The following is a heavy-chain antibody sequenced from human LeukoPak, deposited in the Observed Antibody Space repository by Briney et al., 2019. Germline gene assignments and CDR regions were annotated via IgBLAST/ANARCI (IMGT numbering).Heavy chain of an antibody. CDR1: GFTFSSYS. CDR3: ARLLKRYCSGGSCYFDDAFDI. V-gene: IGHV3-48*04. CDR2: ISSSSSTI. Sequence: GGSLRLSCAASGFTFSSYSMNWVRQAPGKGLEWVSYISSSSSTIYYADSVKGRFTISRDNAKNSLYLQMNSLRAEDTAVYYCARLLKRYCSGGSCYFDDAFDIWGQGTMVTVSS. D-gene: IGHD2-15*01. J-gene: IGHJ3*02.